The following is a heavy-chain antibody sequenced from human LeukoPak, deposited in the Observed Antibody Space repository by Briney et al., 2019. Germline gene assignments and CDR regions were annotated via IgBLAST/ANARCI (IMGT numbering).Heavy chain of an antibody. Sequence: VQPGGSLRLSCAASGFTFSSYGMHWVRQAPGKGLEYVSAISSNGDRTYYANSVKGRFTISRGNSKNTLYLQMGSLRAEDMAVYYCARELGYCSSTSCYTGFAYWGQGTLVTVSS. CDR3: ARELGYCSSTSCYTGFAY. CDR1: GFTFSSYG. V-gene: IGHV3-64*01. D-gene: IGHD2-2*02. J-gene: IGHJ4*02. CDR2: ISSNGDRT.